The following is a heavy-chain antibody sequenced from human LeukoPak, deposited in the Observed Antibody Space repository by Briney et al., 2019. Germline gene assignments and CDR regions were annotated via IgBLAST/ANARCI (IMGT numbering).Heavy chain of an antibody. D-gene: IGHD1-26*01. CDR1: GFTFSSYW. J-gene: IGHJ4*02. V-gene: IGHV3-74*01. Sequence: GGSLRLSCAASGFTFSSYWMHWVRQAPGKGLVWVSHINGDGSTIRYVGAVEGRFTISRDNAKNTLYLQMNSLRAEDTAVYYCGRVVHSWDLGYWGQGTLVTVSS. CDR3: GRVVHSWDLGY. CDR2: INGDGSTI.